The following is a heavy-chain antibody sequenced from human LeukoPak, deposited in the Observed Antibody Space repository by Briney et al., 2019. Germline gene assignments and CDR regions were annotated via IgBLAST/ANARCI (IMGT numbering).Heavy chain of an antibody. CDR3: ARFPMTTPDY. D-gene: IGHD4-11*01. Sequence: SETLSLTCTVSGGSISSSRYYWGWIRQPPGKGLEWIGSIYYSGSTYYNPSLKSRVTISVDTSKNQFSLKLSSVTVADTAVYYCARFPMTTPDYWGQGTLVTVSS. V-gene: IGHV4-39*01. CDR1: GGSISSSRYY. CDR2: IYYSGST. J-gene: IGHJ4*02.